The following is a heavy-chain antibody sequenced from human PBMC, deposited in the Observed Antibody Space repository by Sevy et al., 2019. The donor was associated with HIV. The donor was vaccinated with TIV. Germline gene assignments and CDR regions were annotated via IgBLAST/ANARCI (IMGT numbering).Heavy chain of an antibody. J-gene: IGHJ4*02. D-gene: IGHD3-22*01. Sequence: ETLSLTCTVSGGSISSYYWSWIRQPPGKGLEWIGYIYYSGSTNYNPSLKSRVTISVDTSKNQFSLKLSSVTAADTAVYYCARTSDYYDSSGYYYFPLSFDYWGQGTLVTVSS. V-gene: IGHV4-59*01. CDR2: IYYSGST. CDR1: GGSISSYY. CDR3: ARTSDYYDSSGYYYFPLSFDY.